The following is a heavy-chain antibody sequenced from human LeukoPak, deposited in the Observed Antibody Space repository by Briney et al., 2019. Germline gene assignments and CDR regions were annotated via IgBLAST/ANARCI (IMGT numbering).Heavy chain of an antibody. V-gene: IGHV3-9*01. CDR1: GFTFDDYG. Sequence: GGSLRLSCAAYGFTFDDYGMDWVRHAPGKGLEWVSGISWNSCSIGYADSVKGRFTISRDNAQNSLYLQMNSLRAEDTALYYCAKDQLMTGGVIDYWGQGTLVTVSS. J-gene: IGHJ4*02. D-gene: IGHD2-2*01. CDR3: AKDQLMTGGVIDY. CDR2: ISWNSCSI.